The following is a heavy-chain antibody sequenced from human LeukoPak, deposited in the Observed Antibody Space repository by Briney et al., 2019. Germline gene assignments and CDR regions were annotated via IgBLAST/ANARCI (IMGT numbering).Heavy chain of an antibody. CDR2: ISHRGSP. V-gene: IGHV4-38-2*02. CDR3: ARVAYSSSWYWFDP. Sequence: SETLSLTCIVSGYSISSDYCWGWIRQAPGKGLEWIGSISHRGSPYYNPSLQSRVTISVDTSKNQFSLKLSSVTAADTAVYYCARVAYSSSWYWFDPWGQGTLVTVSS. D-gene: IGHD6-13*01. J-gene: IGHJ5*02. CDR1: GYSISSDYC.